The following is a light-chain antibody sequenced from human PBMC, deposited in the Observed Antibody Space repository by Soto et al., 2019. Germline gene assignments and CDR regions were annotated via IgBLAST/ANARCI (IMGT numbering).Light chain of an antibody. CDR3: QQYYSTPWT. J-gene: IGKJ1*01. Sequence: DIVITHAPSSLAGSRLDSATINCKSSQSVLYRSNNKNYLAWYQQKPGQAPKLLIYWASTRESGVPDRFSGSGSGTDFTLTISSLQAEDVAVYYCQQYYSTPWTFGQGTKVDIK. V-gene: IGKV4-1*01. CDR2: WAS. CDR1: QSVLYRSNNKNY.